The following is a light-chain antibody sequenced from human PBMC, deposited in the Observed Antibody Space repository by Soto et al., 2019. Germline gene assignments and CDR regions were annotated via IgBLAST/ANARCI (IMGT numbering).Light chain of an antibody. CDR3: SSYTSGSTWV. CDR2: EVS. CDR1: SSDVGRYNY. V-gene: IGLV2-14*01. J-gene: IGLJ3*02. Sequence: QSALTQPASVSGSPGQSITICCTGTSSDVGRYNYVSWYQQHPGKAPKLMIYEVSNRPSGVSNRFSGSKSGNTASLTISGLQAEDEADYYCSSYTSGSTWVFGGGTKLTVL.